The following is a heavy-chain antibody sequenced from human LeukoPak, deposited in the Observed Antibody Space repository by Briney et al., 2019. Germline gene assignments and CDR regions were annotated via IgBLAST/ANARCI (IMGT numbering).Heavy chain of an antibody. J-gene: IGHJ4*02. CDR2: INQGGSDK. CDR3: ARDMSGYYRGPDY. CDR1: GFTFSGHW. Sequence: GGSLRLSCAASGFTFSGHWMSWVRQAPGKGLEWVANINQGGSDKYYVDSVKGRFTISRDNAKNSLYLQMNSLRAEDTAVYYCARDMSGYYRGPDYWGQGTLVTVSS. V-gene: IGHV3-7*01. D-gene: IGHD3-22*01.